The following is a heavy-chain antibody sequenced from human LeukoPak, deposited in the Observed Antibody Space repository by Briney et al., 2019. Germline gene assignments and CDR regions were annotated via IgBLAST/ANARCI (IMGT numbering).Heavy chain of an antibody. D-gene: IGHD3-16*01. J-gene: IGHJ4*02. Sequence: SETLSLTCTVSGGSISSHYWSWIRQPPGKGLEWIGYIYSSGGTNYNPPLKSRVAISVDPSKNQFSLRLSSVTAADTAVYYCARRRGRTFYFDDWGQGTLVTVSS. CDR3: ARRRGRTFYFDD. CDR1: GGSISSHY. CDR2: IYSSGGT. V-gene: IGHV4-59*08.